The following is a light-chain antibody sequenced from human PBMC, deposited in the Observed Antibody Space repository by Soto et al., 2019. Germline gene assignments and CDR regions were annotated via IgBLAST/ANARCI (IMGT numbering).Light chain of an antibody. CDR2: DAS. J-gene: IGKJ3*01. CDR3: QQRGNWPPFT. Sequence: EIVLTQSPATLSLSPGERATLSCRASQSVGSYLAWYQQKPGQAPRLLISDASNRATGIPARFSGSGSGTDFTLTISSLEPDDFAVYYCQQRGNWPPFTFGPGTKVYIK. CDR1: QSVGSY. V-gene: IGKV3-11*01.